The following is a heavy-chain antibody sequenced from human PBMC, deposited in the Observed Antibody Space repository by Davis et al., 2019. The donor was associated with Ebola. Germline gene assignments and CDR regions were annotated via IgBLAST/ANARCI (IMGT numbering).Heavy chain of an antibody. CDR2: TYYRSKWYN. V-gene: IGHV6-1*01. CDR1: GDSVSSNSAA. J-gene: IGHJ4*02. Sequence: HSQTLSLTCAISGDSVSSNSAAWNWIRQSPSRGLEWLGRTYYRSKWYNDYAVSVKSRITINPDTSKNQFSLKLSSVTAADTAVYYCARSSSYCSSTSCQTKAFDYWGQGTLVTVSS. D-gene: IGHD2-2*01. CDR3: ARSSSYCSSTSCQTKAFDY.